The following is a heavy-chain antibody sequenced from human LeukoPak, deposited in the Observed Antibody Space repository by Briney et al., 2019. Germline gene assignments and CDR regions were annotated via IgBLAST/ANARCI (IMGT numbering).Heavy chain of an antibody. D-gene: IGHD3-16*01. CDR2: INHSGST. J-gene: IGHJ4*02. CDR3: ARASAASAGGKNFDY. CDR1: GGSSSGYY. Sequence: SETLSLTCAVYGGSSSGYYWSWIRQPPGKGLERIGEINHSGSTNYNPSLKSRVTISVDTSKNQFSLKLSSVTAADTAVYYCARASAASAGGKNFDYWGQGTLVTVSS. V-gene: IGHV4-34*01.